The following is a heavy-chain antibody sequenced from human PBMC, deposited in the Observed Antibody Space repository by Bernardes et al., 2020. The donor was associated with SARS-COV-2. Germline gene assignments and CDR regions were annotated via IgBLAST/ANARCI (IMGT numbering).Heavy chain of an antibody. D-gene: IGHD1-20*01. V-gene: IGHV3-48*02. CDR3: ARLDDITGDHYYALDV. Sequence: GGSLRLSCSSSGFTFSMYSGNFFHHASGIGLEWVSYINSRRTTIYYADAVKGRFTVSRDNAKNSLYLQMNSLRDEDSAVYYCARLDDITGDHYYALDVWGQGTTVTVSS. CDR1: GFTFSMYS. CDR2: INSRRTTI. J-gene: IGHJ6*02.